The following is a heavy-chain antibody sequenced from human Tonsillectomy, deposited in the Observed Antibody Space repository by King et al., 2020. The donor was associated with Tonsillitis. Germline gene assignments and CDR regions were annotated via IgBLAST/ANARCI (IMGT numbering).Heavy chain of an antibody. CDR1: GCSFTSYW. Sequence: VQLVESGAEVKKPGESLKISCKGSGCSFTSYWIGWVRQMPGKGLEWMGIIYPGDSDTRYSPSFQGQVTISADKSISTAYLQWSSLKASDTAMYYCARRGDGYNPSQDDAFDIWGQGTMVTVSS. CDR2: IYPGDSDT. V-gene: IGHV5-51*01. D-gene: IGHD5-24*01. J-gene: IGHJ3*02. CDR3: ARRGDGYNPSQDDAFDI.